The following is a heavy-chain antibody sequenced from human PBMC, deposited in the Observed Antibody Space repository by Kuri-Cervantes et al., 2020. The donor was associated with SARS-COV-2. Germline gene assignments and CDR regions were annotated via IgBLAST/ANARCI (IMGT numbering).Heavy chain of an antibody. V-gene: IGHV3-30*19. Sequence: GGSLRLSCAASGFTFSSYGMHWVRQAPGKGLEWVAVIWYDGSNKYYADSVKGRFTISRDNSKNTLYLQMNSLRAEDTAVYYCARDRADYYYYYGMDVWGQGTTVTVSS. CDR2: IWYDGSNK. CDR3: ARDRADYYYYYGMDV. D-gene: IGHD3-10*01. J-gene: IGHJ6*02. CDR1: GFTFSSYG.